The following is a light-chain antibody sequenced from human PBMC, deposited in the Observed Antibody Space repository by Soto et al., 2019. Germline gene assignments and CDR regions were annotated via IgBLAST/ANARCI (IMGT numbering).Light chain of an antibody. CDR3: QQYDSSPPT. CDR1: QSVSSNF. J-gene: IGKJ1*01. Sequence: ENVLTQSPGTLSLSPGERATLSCRASQSVSSNFLAWYQQKPGQAPRLLIYGASNRATGIPDRFSGSGSGTDFTLTISRLEPEDFAVYYCQQYDSSPPTFGQGTKVEIK. V-gene: IGKV3-20*01. CDR2: GAS.